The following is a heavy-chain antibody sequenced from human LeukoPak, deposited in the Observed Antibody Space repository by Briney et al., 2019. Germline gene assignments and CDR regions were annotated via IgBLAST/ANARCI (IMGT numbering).Heavy chain of an antibody. Sequence: GGSLRLSCAASGFTFSTYAMNWVRQAPGKGLEWVSAISPIGSRTYYADSVKGRFTISRDNSKNTLYLQMNSLRAGDTAIYYCAKASTVLKSIDSWGQGILVTVSS. CDR3: AKASTVLKSIDS. CDR2: ISPIGSRT. D-gene: IGHD5/OR15-5a*01. J-gene: IGHJ4*02. V-gene: IGHV3-23*01. CDR1: GFTFSTYA.